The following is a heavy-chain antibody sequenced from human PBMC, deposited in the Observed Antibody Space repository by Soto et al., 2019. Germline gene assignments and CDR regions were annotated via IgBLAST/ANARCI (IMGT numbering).Heavy chain of an antibody. J-gene: IGHJ6*02. CDR3: ARGGGRCSDTSCYANPLFHYGMDV. CDR1: GYSVSSGYY. V-gene: IGHV4-30-4*01. Sequence: SETLSLTCAVSGYSVSSGYYWSWIRQPPGKGLEWIGYMYYSGSTFYNPSLKSRVTISVDTSKNQFSLKLSSVTAADTAVYYCARGGGRCSDTSCYANPLFHYGMDVWGQGTTVTVSS. CDR2: MYYSGST. D-gene: IGHD2-2*01.